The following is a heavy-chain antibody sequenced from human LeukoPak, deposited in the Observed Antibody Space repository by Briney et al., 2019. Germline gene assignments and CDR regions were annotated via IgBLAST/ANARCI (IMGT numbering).Heavy chain of an antibody. CDR3: ARGVRGFAP. V-gene: IGHV4-39*01. CDR1: GGSISSSSYY. CDR2: IYYSGST. Sequence: SETLSLTCTVSGGSISSSSYYWGWIRQPPGKGLEWIGSIYYSGSTYYNPSLKSRVTISVDTSKNQFSLKLSSVTAADTAVYYCARGVRGFAPWGQGTLVTVSS. J-gene: IGHJ5*02. D-gene: IGHD3-10*02.